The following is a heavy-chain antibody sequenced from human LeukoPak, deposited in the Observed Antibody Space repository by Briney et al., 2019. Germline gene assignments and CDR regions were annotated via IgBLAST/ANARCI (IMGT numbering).Heavy chain of an antibody. J-gene: IGHJ4*02. CDR1: GGSISSGGYY. CDR2: IYYSGST. D-gene: IGHD1-26*01. Sequence: PSQTLSLTCTVSGGSISSGGYYWSWIRQHPGKGLEWIGYIYYSGSTYYNPSLKSRDTISVDTSKNQFSLKLSSVTAADTAVYYCARVRELPQFDYWGQGTLVTVSS. CDR3: ARVRELPQFDY. V-gene: IGHV4-31*03.